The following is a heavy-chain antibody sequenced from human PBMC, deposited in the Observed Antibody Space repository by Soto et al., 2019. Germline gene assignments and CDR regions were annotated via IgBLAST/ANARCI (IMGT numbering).Heavy chain of an antibody. CDR1: GYTFTGYY. CDR3: ARDYYYDSSGYYLNYGMDV. Sequence: GALVKVSCKASGYTFTGYYMHWVRQAPGQGLEWMGWINPNSGGTNYAQKFQGRVTMTRDTSISTAYMELSRLRSDDTAVYYCARDYYYDSSGYYLNYGMDVWGQGTTVTVSS. V-gene: IGHV1-2*02. J-gene: IGHJ6*02. CDR2: INPNSGGT. D-gene: IGHD3-22*01.